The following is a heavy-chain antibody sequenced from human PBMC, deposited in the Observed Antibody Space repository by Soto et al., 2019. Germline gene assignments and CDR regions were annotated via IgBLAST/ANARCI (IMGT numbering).Heavy chain of an antibody. D-gene: IGHD3-9*01. CDR1: GFTFSSYA. Sequence: LRLSCAASGFTFSSYAMSWVRQAPGKGLEWVSAISGSGGSTYYADSVKGRFTISRDNSKNTLYLQMNSLRAEDTAVYYCAKNNILTGYARIFDYWGQGTLVTVSS. CDR3: AKNNILTGYARIFDY. J-gene: IGHJ4*02. V-gene: IGHV3-23*01. CDR2: ISGSGGST.